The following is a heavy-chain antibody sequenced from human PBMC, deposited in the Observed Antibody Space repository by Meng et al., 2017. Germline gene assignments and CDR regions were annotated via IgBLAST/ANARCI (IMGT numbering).Heavy chain of an antibody. CDR1: GGSVSSGSYY. Sequence: QGRLQESGPGLVRPSETLSLTCTVSGGSVSSGSYYWSWIRQPPGKGLEWIGYIYYSGSTYYNPSLKSRVTISVDTSKNQFSLKLSSVTAADTAVYYCARDQGGSGSFGFAFDIWGQGTMVTVSS. CDR2: IYYSGST. J-gene: IGHJ3*02. D-gene: IGHD6-19*01. V-gene: IGHV4-31*03. CDR3: ARDQGGSGSFGFAFDI.